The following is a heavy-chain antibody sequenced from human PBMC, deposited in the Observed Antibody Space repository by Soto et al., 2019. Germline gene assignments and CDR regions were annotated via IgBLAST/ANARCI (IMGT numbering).Heavy chain of an antibody. CDR1: GFTFGNYW. V-gene: IGHV3-74*01. J-gene: IGHJ4*02. D-gene: IGHD5-18*01. CDR3: GAGQSGYSYVRD. Sequence: EVQLVESGGGLVQAGGSLRLSCAASGFTFGNYWMHWVRQAPGKGLVWVSRINSDGSSTSYADSVKGRFTMSRDNAKNTLYLQMNSLRAEDTAVYYCGAGQSGYSYVRDWGQGTLVTVSS. CDR2: INSDGSST.